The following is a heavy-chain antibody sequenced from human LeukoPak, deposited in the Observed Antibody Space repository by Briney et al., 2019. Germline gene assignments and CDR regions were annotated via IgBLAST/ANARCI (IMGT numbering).Heavy chain of an antibody. D-gene: IGHD1-26*01. J-gene: IGHJ4*02. CDR3: ATLVGATWADVWDY. CDR2: IKQDGSEK. Sequence: PGGSLRLSCAASGFTFSSYWMSWVRQAPGKGLEWVANIKQDGSEKYYVDSVKGRFTISRDNAKNSLYLQMNSLRAEDTAVYYCATLVGATWADVWDYWGQGTLVTVSS. CDR1: GFTFSSYW. V-gene: IGHV3-7*03.